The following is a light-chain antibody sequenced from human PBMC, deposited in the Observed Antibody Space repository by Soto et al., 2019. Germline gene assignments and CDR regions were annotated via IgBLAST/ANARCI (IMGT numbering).Light chain of an antibody. CDR3: SSYAGSNIHYV. V-gene: IGLV2-8*01. J-gene: IGLJ1*01. CDR1: SSDVGGYNY. CDR2: GVS. Sequence: QSALAQPPSASGSPGQTVTISCTGTSSDVGGYNYVSWYQQHPGKAPKLIIYGVSKRPSGVPDRFSGSKSGSTASLTVSGLQAEDEADYYCSSYAGSNIHYVFGTGTKVTVL.